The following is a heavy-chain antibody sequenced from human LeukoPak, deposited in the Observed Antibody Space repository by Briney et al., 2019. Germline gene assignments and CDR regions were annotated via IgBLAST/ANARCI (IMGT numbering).Heavy chain of an antibody. CDR1: GGSFSGYY. V-gene: IGHV4-34*01. Sequence: PSETLSLTCAVYGGSFSGYYWTWIRQPPGKGLEWIGEINHSGSTNYNPSLKSRVTISIDTSKNQFSLKLSSVTAADTAVYYCARRPAAAGTSRYFQHWGQGTLVTVSS. J-gene: IGHJ1*01. CDR2: INHSGST. D-gene: IGHD6-13*01. CDR3: ARRPAAAGTSRYFQH.